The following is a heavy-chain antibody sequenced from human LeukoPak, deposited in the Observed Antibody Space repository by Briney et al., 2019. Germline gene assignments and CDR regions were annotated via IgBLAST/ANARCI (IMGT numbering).Heavy chain of an antibody. D-gene: IGHD6-13*01. CDR1: GYTFTGYY. J-gene: IGHJ4*02. Sequence: GASVKVSCKASGYTFTGYYMHWVRQAPGQGLEWMGWINPNSGGTSYAQKFQGRVTMTRDMSTSTVYMELSSLRSEDTAVYYCARGSSSSSSDYWGQGTLVTVSS. CDR2: INPNSGGT. CDR3: ARGSSSSSSDY. V-gene: IGHV1-2*02.